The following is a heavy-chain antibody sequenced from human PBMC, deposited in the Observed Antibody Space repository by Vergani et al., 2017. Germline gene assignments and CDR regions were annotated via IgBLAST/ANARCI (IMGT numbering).Heavy chain of an antibody. CDR3: ATLVVISPLWFDP. J-gene: IGHJ5*02. CDR1: GGSISSSSHY. Sequence: QLQLQESGPGLVKPSETLSLICTVSGGSISSSSHYWGWIRQPPGKGLEWIGSVFYSGNSYYNPSLKSRVTISVDRSKNQFSLQLSSVTAADTAIYYCATLVVISPLWFDPWGQGTLVTV. CDR2: VFYSGNS. D-gene: IGHD2-21*01. V-gene: IGHV4-39*01.